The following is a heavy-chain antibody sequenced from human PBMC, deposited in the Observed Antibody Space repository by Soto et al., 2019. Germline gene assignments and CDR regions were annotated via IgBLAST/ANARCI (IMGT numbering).Heavy chain of an antibody. D-gene: IGHD3-10*01. CDR1: GVSIINYY. CDR2: IYYSGTT. V-gene: IGHV4-59*01. Sequence: QVQLQESGPGLVKPSETLSLTCTVSGVSIINYYWSWIRQPPGKGLEWIGYIYYSGTTKYNPPVKIRVTITTDXXNXQXFLTLHALTAADTAVYYCAKGAPSYYAPSEGNWFDPWGQGTRVIVSS. J-gene: IGHJ5*02. CDR3: AKGAPSYYAPSEGNWFDP.